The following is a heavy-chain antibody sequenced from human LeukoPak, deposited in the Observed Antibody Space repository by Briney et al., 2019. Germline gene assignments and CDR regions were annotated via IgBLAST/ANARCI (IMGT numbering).Heavy chain of an antibody. CDR2: ISYDGSNK. CDR3: ARQMWVRGLTKGGFDY. CDR1: GFTFSSYA. D-gene: IGHD3-10*01. Sequence: GGSLRLSCAASGFTFSSYAMHWVRQAPGKGLEWVAVISYDGSNKYYADSVKGRFTISRDNSKNTVHLQMNSLRSEDTAVFYCARQMWVRGLTKGGFDYWGQGTLVTVSS. J-gene: IGHJ4*02. V-gene: IGHV3-30-3*01.